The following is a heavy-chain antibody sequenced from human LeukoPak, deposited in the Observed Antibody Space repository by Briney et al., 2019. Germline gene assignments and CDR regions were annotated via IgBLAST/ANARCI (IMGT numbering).Heavy chain of an antibody. V-gene: IGHV4-59*01. Sequence: SETLSLTCTVSGGSINNYYWTWIRQPPGKGLEWIGYIYYSGTTNYNPSLTSRVTISVDTSKNQFSLRLSSVTAADTAVYYCARNLHYYYYMDVWGKGTTVTISS. CDR2: IYYSGTT. J-gene: IGHJ6*03. CDR3: ARNLHYYYYMDV. CDR1: GGSINNYY.